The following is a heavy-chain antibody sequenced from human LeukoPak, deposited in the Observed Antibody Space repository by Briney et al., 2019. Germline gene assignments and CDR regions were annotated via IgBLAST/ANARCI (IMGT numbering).Heavy chain of an antibody. J-gene: IGHJ4*02. CDR2: INHSGST. D-gene: IGHD2-2*01. Sequence: SETLSLTCAVYGGSFSGYYWSWIRQPPGKGLEWIGEINHSGSTNYNPSLKSRVTISVDTSKNQFSPKLSSVTAADTAVYYCARRARYCSSTSCQTLFDYWGQGTLVTVSS. CDR1: GGSFSGYY. CDR3: ARRARYCSSTSCQTLFDY. V-gene: IGHV4-34*01.